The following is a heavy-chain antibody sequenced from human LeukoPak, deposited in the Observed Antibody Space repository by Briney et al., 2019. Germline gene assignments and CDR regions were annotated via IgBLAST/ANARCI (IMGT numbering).Heavy chain of an antibody. J-gene: IGHJ4*02. CDR1: GYSISSGYY. CDR3: ASTTDPYPYYFDY. CDR2: IYYSGST. Sequence: SETLSLTCTVSGYSISSGYYWGWIRQPPGKGLEWIGSIYYSGSTYYNPSLKSRVTISVDTSKNQFSLKLSSVTAADTAVYYCASTTDPYPYYFDYWGQGTLVTVSS. D-gene: IGHD4-17*01. V-gene: IGHV4-38-2*02.